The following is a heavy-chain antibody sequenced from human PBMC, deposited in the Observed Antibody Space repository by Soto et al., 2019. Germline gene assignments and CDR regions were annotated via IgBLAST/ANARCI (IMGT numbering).Heavy chain of an antibody. CDR2: IYYSGST. V-gene: IGHV4-39*01. CDR3: ARQPMVRGVIQIVPY. J-gene: IGHJ4*02. D-gene: IGHD3-10*01. Sequence: SETLSLTCTVSGGSISSSSYYWGWIRQPPGKGLEWIGSIYYSGSTYYNPSLKSRVTISVDTSKNQFSLKLSSVTAADTAVYYCARQPMVRGVIQIVPYWGQGTLVTVSS. CDR1: GGSISSSSYY.